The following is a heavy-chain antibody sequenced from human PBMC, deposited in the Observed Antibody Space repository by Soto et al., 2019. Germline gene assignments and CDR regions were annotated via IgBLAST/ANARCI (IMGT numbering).Heavy chain of an antibody. CDR3: ATLPPRIVVVMTDLPT. D-gene: IGHD2-15*01. J-gene: IGHJ5*02. CDR1: GASISSTYW. CDR2: IYHTGTT. V-gene: IGHV4-4*02. Sequence: PSETLSLTCFVSGASISSTYWWSWVRQTPGKRLEWIGQIYHTGTTSYNPSLKNRVTISLDKSNNQFSLRLTSITAADTAVYYCATLPPRIVVVMTDLPTWGQGTLVTVSS.